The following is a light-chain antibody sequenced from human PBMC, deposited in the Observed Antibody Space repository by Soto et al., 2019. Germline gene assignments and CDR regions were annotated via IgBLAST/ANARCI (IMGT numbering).Light chain of an antibody. CDR1: QSVSSN. V-gene: IGKV3-15*01. CDR2: GAS. J-gene: IGKJ1*01. CDR3: QQYNNWPWT. Sequence: EIVMTQSPATLSVSPGERATLSCRASQSVSSNLAWYQQKPGQAPRLLIYGASTRATGIPARFSGSGSGTEFTLTISSLQSEDFGVYYCQQYNNWPWTFGQGTKVEIQ.